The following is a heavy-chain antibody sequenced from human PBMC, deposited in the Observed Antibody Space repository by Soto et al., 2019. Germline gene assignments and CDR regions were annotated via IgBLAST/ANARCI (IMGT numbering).Heavy chain of an antibody. Sequence: QVQLVQSGAEVKKPGSSVKVSCKASGGTFSSYAISWVRQAPGQGLEWMGGIIPIFGTANYAQKFQGRVTITADESTSTAYMELGSLRSEDTAVYYCARVLHSSSGTYYFDYWGQGTLVTVSS. V-gene: IGHV1-69*01. CDR3: ARVLHSSSGTYYFDY. CDR2: IIPIFGTA. D-gene: IGHD5-18*01. CDR1: GGTFSSYA. J-gene: IGHJ4*02.